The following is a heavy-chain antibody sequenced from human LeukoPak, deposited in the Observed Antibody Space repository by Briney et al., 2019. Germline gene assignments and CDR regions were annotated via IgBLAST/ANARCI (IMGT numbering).Heavy chain of an antibody. CDR1: GGSISSYY. V-gene: IGHV4-59*01. CDR2: IYYSGST. J-gene: IGHJ5*02. Sequence: SETLSLTCTVSGGSISSYYWSWIRQPPGKGLEWIGYIYYSGSTNYNPSLKSRVTISVDTSKNQFSLKLSSVTAADTAVYYCARGRFKYYGSGSYYNDPTHNWFDPWGQGTLVTVSS. CDR3: ARGRFKYYGSGSYYNDPTHNWFDP. D-gene: IGHD3-10*01.